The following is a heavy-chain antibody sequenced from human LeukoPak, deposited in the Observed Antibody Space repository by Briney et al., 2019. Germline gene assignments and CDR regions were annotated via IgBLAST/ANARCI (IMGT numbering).Heavy chain of an antibody. CDR1: GDSISSSPYY. CDR3: ARVYGDYGPEYYYMDV. V-gene: IGHV4-39*07. D-gene: IGHD4-17*01. Sequence: SETLSLTCTVSGDSISSSPYYWGWVRQPPGKGLEWIGSIYYIGSTHYNPSLKRRVTISVDTSKNQFSLKLSSVTAADTAVYYCARVYGDYGPEYYYMDVWGKGTTVTVSS. J-gene: IGHJ6*03. CDR2: IYYIGST.